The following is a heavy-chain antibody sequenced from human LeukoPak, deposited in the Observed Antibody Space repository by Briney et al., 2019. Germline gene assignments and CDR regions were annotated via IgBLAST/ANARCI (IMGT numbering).Heavy chain of an antibody. CDR2: INHSGST. Sequence: SETLSLTCTVSGGSISSSSYYWSWIRQPPGKGLEWIGEINHSGSTNYNPSLKSRVTISVDTSKNQFSLKLSSVTAADTAVYYCARGSAYWGQGTLVTVSS. V-gene: IGHV4-39*07. CDR3: ARGSAY. CDR1: GGSISSSSYY. J-gene: IGHJ4*02.